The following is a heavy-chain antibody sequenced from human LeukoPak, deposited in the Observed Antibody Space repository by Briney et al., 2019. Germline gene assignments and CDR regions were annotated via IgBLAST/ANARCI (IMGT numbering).Heavy chain of an antibody. Sequence: KAGGSLRLSCAASGFTFSSYNMNWVRQAPGKGLVWVSSISSSSSYIYYADSVKGRFTISRDNAKNSLYLQMNSLRAEDTAVYYCARDPIEQQLDYWGQGTLVTVSS. J-gene: IGHJ4*02. V-gene: IGHV3-21*01. CDR1: GFTFSSYN. CDR2: ISSSSSYI. D-gene: IGHD6-13*01. CDR3: ARDPIEQQLDY.